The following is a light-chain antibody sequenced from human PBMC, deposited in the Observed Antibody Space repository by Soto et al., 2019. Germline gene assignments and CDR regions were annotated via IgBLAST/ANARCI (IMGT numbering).Light chain of an antibody. CDR2: AAS. CDR3: QRYYNAPFT. Sequence: DIQVTQYPSSLSASVGDRVIITCRASQDIKNYLAWYQQKQGEIPKLLIYAASTLESGIPPRFSGSGSGTDFTLTINNLQPEDVATYYCQRYYNAPFTFGGGTKVDIK. CDR1: QDIKNY. V-gene: IGKV1-27*01. J-gene: IGKJ4*01.